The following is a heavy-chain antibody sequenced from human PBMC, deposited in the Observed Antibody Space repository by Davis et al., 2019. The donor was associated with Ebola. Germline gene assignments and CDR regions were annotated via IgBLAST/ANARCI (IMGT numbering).Heavy chain of an antibody. CDR3: ARWEGYCSRTTCYEGGFDY. CDR1: GYTFTGYY. Sequence: ASVKVSCKASGYTFTGYYMHWVRQAPGQGLEWMGWINPNSGGTKYAQKFQGRVTMTSDTSISTVYMELSRLRSDDTAVYYCARWEGYCSRTTCYEGGFDYWGQGTLVTVSS. D-gene: IGHD2-2*01. V-gene: IGHV1-2*02. J-gene: IGHJ4*02. CDR2: INPNSGGT.